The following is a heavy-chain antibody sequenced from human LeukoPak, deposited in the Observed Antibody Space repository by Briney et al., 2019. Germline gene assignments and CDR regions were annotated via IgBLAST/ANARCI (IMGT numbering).Heavy chain of an antibody. CDR3: AREKYDILTGYSTLGDY. J-gene: IGHJ4*02. V-gene: IGHV3-74*01. Sequence: AGGSLRLSCAASGFTFSSYWMHWVRQAPGKGLVWVSRINIDGSSTSYADSVKGRFTISRDNAKNTLYLQMNSLRAEDTAVYYCAREKYDILTGYSTLGDYWGQGTLVTVSS. CDR1: GFTFSSYW. CDR2: INIDGSST. D-gene: IGHD3-9*01.